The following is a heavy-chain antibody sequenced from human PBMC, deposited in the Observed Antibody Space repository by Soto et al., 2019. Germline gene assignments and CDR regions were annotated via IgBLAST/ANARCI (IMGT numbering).Heavy chain of an antibody. CDR3: ARAPLPEWELLPGAFGV. J-gene: IGHJ3*01. Sequence: PGGSLRLSCAASGFTISNNYMNWVRQAPGKGLEWVSVIYSIGPTYYADSVKGRFTISRDNSKNTLYLQMNSLRAEDTAVYYCARAPLPEWELLPGAFGVWGLGTMVTVSS. CDR2: IYSIGPT. D-gene: IGHD1-26*01. V-gene: IGHV3-53*01. CDR1: GFTISNNY.